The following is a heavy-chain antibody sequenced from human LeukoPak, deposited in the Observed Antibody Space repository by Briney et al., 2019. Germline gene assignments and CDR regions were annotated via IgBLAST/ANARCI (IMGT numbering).Heavy chain of an antibody. V-gene: IGHV1-69*13. CDR2: IIPIFGTT. Sequence: SVKVSCKASGYTFTSYGISWVRQAPGQGLEWMGGIIPIFGTTNYAQKFQGRVTITADESTSTAYMELSSLRSEDTAVYYCARESLPLRAFDIWGQGTMVTVSS. J-gene: IGHJ3*02. CDR1: GYTFTSYG. CDR3: ARESLPLRAFDI.